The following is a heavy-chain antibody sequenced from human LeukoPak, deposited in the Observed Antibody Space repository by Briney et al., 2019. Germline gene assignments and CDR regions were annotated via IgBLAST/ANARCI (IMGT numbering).Heavy chain of an antibody. J-gene: IGHJ4*02. CDR1: GGSISSGDYY. V-gene: IGHV4-30-4*01. CDR2: TYYSGST. CDR3: ARDYSRGVRGVIAMGIDY. Sequence: TPSQTLSLTCTVSGGSISSGDYYWSWIRQPPGKGLEWIGYTYYSGSTYYNPSLKSRVTISVDTSKNQFSLKLSSVTAADTAVYYCARDYSRGVRGVIAMGIDYWGQGTLVTVSS. D-gene: IGHD3-10*01.